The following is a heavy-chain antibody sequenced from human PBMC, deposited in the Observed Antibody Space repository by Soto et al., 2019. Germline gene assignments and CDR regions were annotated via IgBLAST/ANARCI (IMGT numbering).Heavy chain of an antibody. J-gene: IGHJ4*02. CDR2: IYSSGSS. Sequence: QVQLQESGPGLVKPSETLSLTCTVSGGSVSSGSYYWRWIRQPPGKGQEWIGYIYSSGSSTYNPPLKSRVSISVAKSKNKFSLKLSSGTAADTAGYYCARDGPYRDGNPVASHGVDCWGQGTLVTVSS. CDR1: GGSVSSGSYY. CDR3: ARDGPYRDGNPVASHGVDC. V-gene: IGHV4-61*01. D-gene: IGHD5-18*01.